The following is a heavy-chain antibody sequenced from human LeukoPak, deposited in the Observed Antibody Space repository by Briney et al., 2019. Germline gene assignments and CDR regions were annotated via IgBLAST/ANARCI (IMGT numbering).Heavy chain of an antibody. CDR3: ARERRYYGWGYFDI. V-gene: IGHV3-20*04. D-gene: IGHD3-10*01. Sequence: PGGSLRLSCAVYGFKFEDYGMTWVRQAPGKGLGWVSGINWNGGRTGYADSVKGLFTNSRNNSKNTLYLQMNSLRAEDTAGYYCARERRYYGWGYFDIWGQGTLVTVSS. CDR2: INWNGGRT. J-gene: IGHJ4*02. CDR1: GFKFEDYG.